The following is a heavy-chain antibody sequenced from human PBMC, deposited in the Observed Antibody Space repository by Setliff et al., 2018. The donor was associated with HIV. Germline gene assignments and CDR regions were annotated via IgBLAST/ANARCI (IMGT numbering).Heavy chain of an antibody. Sequence: ASVKVSCKASGYTFTTYDINWVRQATGQGLEWMGWMNPNSGDTGYAQMFQDRITMTRDTSIGTAYLELSNLRSDDTAVYYCARGALRFLEWFQIDPWAREPWSPSP. CDR1: GYTFTTYD. CDR3: ARGALRFLEWFQIDP. V-gene: IGHV1-8*02. D-gene: IGHD3-3*01. CDR2: MNPNSGDT. J-gene: IGHJ5*02.